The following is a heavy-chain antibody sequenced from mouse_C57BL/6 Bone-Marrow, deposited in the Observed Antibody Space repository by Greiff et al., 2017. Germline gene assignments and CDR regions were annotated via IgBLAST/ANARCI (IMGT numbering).Heavy chain of an antibody. J-gene: IGHJ4*01. CDR1: GFTFSDYG. CDR3: ASHDGMDY. V-gene: IGHV5-15*01. CDR2: ISHLAYSI. Sequence: EVKLVESGGGLVQPGGSLKLSCAASGFTFSDYGMPWVRQAPGQGPEWVAFISHLAYSIYYADTVTGRFTISRENAKNTLYLEMSSLRSEDTAMYYCASHDGMDYWGQGTTVTVSS.